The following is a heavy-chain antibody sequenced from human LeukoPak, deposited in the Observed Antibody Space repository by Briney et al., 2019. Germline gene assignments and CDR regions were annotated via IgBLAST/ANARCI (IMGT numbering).Heavy chain of an antibody. Sequence: PGGSLRLSCAASGFTFSSYEINWVRQAPGKGLEWVSYISSGGNYRYYADSVKGRFTISRDNARNSLYLQMNSLRAEDTAVYYCARGRNAYTFDNWGQGTLVTVS. D-gene: IGHD5-24*01. V-gene: IGHV3-48*03. CDR2: ISSGGNYR. CDR1: GFTFSSYE. J-gene: IGHJ4*02. CDR3: ARGRNAYTFDN.